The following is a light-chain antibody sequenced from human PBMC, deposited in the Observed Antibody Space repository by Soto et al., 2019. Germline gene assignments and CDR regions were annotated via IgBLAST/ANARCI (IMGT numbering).Light chain of an antibody. V-gene: IGKV3-20*01. Sequence: EIVLTQSPGTLSLSPGERATLSCRASQSVSSGYLAWYQHTPGQAPRLLIYDASSRATGIPDRFSGSASGKDFTLTISRLEPEDFAVYYCQQYGSSPAFGGGTKVEIK. CDR3: QQYGSSPA. CDR1: QSVSSGY. CDR2: DAS. J-gene: IGKJ4*01.